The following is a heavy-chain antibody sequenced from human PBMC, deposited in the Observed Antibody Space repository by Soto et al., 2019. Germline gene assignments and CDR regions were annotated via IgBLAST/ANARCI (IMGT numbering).Heavy chain of an antibody. J-gene: IGHJ4*02. Sequence: LPGGSLRLSCATSGLTFSNYAMSWVRQAPGGGLEWVSSMSGSSSTTYYADSVRGRFTISRDRSKNTLYLQMSSLRAEDTALYYCAKNQERELPRVIDFWGQGTLVTVSS. CDR1: GLTFSNYA. CDR2: MSGSSSTT. CDR3: AKNQERELPRVIDF. V-gene: IGHV3-23*01. D-gene: IGHD1-7*01.